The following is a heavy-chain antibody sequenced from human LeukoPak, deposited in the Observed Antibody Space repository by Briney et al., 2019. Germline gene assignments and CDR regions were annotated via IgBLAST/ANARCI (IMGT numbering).Heavy chain of an antibody. CDR2: IIPILGIA. CDR1: GGTFSSYA. V-gene: IGHV1-69*04. J-gene: IGHJ4*02. Sequence: GASVKVSCKASGGTFSSYAISWVRQAPGQGLEWMGRIIPILGIANYAQKFQGRVTITADKSTSTAYMELSSLRSEDTAVYYCARDRRFLEWFRKWNFDYWGQGTLVTVSS. CDR3: ARDRRFLEWFRKWNFDY. D-gene: IGHD3-3*01.